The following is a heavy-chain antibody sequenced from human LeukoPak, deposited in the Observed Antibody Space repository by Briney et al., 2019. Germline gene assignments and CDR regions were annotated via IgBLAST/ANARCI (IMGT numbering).Heavy chain of an antibody. CDR3: ARELSD. D-gene: IGHD2-2*01. J-gene: IGHJ4*02. CDR2: IYSGGST. Sequence: GGSLRLSCVVSGFTVSNNYMSWVRQAPRKGLEWVSLIYSGGSTYYADSVKGRFTISRDNSKNTLYLQMNSLRAEDTAVYYCARELSDWGQGTLVTVSS. V-gene: IGHV3-53*01. CDR1: GFTVSNNY.